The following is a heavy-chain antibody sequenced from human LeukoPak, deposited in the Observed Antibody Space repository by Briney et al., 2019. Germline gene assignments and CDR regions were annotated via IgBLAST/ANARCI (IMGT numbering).Heavy chain of an antibody. J-gene: IGHJ4*02. CDR1: GFTFSSYS. Sequence: GGSLRLSCAASGFTFSSYSMNWVRQAPGKGLEWVSSISSSSSYIYYADSVKGRFTISRDNAKNSLYLQMNSLRAEDTAVYYCARGEGPRYSYGYGYWGQGTLVTVSS. D-gene: IGHD5-18*01. V-gene: IGHV3-21*01. CDR3: ARGEGPRYSYGYGY. CDR2: ISSSSSYI.